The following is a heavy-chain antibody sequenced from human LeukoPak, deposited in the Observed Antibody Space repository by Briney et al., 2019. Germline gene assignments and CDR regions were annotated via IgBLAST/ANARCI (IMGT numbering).Heavy chain of an antibody. CDR3: AKIDTFDYDTSGRHWLDS. V-gene: IGHV3-43D*03. D-gene: IGHD4-17*01. Sequence: GGSLRLSCAASGFTFDDYAMHWVRQAPGKGLEWVSLISWDGGSTYYADSVKGRFTISRDNSKNSLYLQMNSLRAEDTAVYYCAKIDTFDYDTSGRHWLDSWGQGTLVTVSS. CDR1: GFTFDDYA. CDR2: ISWDGGST. J-gene: IGHJ5*01.